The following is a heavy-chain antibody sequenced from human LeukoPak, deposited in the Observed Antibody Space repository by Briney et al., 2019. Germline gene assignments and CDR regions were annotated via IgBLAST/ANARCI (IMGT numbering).Heavy chain of an antibody. V-gene: IGHV1-69*06. J-gene: IGHJ4*02. CDR1: GGTFSSYA. Sequence: SVKVSCKASGGTFSSYAISWGRQAPGQGLEWMGGIIPIFGTANYAQKFQGRVTITADKSTSTAYMELSSLRSEDTAVYYCATTRGDPPRGGVDGQVPSYYFDYWGQGTLVTVSS. CDR2: IIPIFGTA. D-gene: IGHD2-21*02. CDR3: ATTRGDPPRGGVDGQVPSYYFDY.